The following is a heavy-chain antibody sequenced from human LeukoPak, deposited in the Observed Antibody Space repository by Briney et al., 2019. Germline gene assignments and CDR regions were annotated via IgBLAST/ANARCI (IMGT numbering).Heavy chain of an antibody. V-gene: IGHV3-21*01. CDR2: ISSRGSYM. CDR3: ARDRIADYYDSSTYYRGKVGDS. Sequence: GGSLRLSCAASGFSFSTYNMNWVRQAPGKGLEWVSSISSRGSYMYYADSVRGRFTISRDNAKNSLYLHMSSLRAEDTAVYYCARDRIADYYDSSTYYRGKVGDSWGQGSLVTVSS. J-gene: IGHJ4*02. D-gene: IGHD3-22*01. CDR1: GFSFSTYN.